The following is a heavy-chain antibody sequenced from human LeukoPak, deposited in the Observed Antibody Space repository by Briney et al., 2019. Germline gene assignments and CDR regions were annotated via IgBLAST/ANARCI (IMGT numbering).Heavy chain of an antibody. CDR3: ARDRRLETMMSPLEFIRQYKINWFDP. D-gene: IGHD3-22*01. J-gene: IGHJ5*02. Sequence: ASVKVSCKASGGTFSSYGISWVRQAPGQGLEWMGWISAYNGNTNYAQKLQGRVTMTTDTSTSTAYMELRSLRSDDTAVYYCARDRRLETMMSPLEFIRQYKINWFDPWGQGTLVTVSS. CDR1: GGTFSSYG. V-gene: IGHV1-18*01. CDR2: ISAYNGNT.